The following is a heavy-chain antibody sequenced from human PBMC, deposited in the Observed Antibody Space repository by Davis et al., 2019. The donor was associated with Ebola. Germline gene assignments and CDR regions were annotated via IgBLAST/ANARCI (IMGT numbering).Heavy chain of an antibody. CDR2: INPSGGST. V-gene: IGHV1-46*01. J-gene: IGHJ6*02. CDR1: GYTFTSYY. D-gene: IGHD3-3*01. CDR3: ARSITIFGVVMYAPYGMDV. Sequence: ASVKVSCKASGYTFTSYYMHWVRQAPGQGLEWMGIINPSGGSTSYAQKFQGRVTMTRDTSTSTVYMELRSLRSDDTAVYYCARSITIFGVVMYAPYGMDVWGQGTTVTVSS.